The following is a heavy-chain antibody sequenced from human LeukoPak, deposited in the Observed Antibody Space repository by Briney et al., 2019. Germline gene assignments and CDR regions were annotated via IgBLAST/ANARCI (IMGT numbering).Heavy chain of an antibody. CDR2: INPSGGST. CDR3: ATPVDCGGDCYPSDAFDI. J-gene: IGHJ3*02. Sequence: ASVKVSCKASGYTFTSYYMHWVRQAPGQGLEWMGIINPSGGSTSYAQKFQGRVTMTRDMSTSTVYMELSSLRSEDTAVYYCATPVDCGGDCYPSDAFDIWGQGTMVTVSS. D-gene: IGHD2-21*02. V-gene: IGHV1-46*01. CDR1: GYTFTSYY.